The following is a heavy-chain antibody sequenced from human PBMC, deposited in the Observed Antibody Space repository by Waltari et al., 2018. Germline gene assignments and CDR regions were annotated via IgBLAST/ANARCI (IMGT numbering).Heavy chain of an antibody. CDR3: VSGDSRYSDL. Sequence: EVQLVQSGAEVKKSGESLTISCKASGFSFRTFWIAWVRQMPGRGLEWLGIFYARDSVSTYSPSFEGHVTMSADDSASTAYLQWTSLKASDTAICFCVSGDSRYSDLWGRGTLVTVSA. CDR2: FYARDSVS. CDR1: GFSFRTFW. J-gene: IGHJ2*01. D-gene: IGHD3-10*02. V-gene: IGHV5-51*01.